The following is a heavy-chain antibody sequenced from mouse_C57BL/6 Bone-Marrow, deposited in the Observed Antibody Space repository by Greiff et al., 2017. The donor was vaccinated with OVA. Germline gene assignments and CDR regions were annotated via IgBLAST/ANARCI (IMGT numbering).Heavy chain of an antibody. CDR3: AREDDYDGKRFAY. V-gene: IGHV1-55*01. D-gene: IGHD2-4*01. CDR2: IYPGSGST. J-gene: IGHJ3*01. CDR1: GYTFTSYW. Sequence: QVQLQQPGAELVKPGASVKMSCKASGYTFTSYWITWVKQRPGQGLEWIGDIYPGSGSTNYNEKFKSKATLTVDTSSSTAYMQLSSLTSEDSAVDYCAREDDYDGKRFAYWGQGTLVTVSA.